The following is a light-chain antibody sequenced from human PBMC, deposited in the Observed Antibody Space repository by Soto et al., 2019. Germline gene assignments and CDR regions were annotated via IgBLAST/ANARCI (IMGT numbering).Light chain of an antibody. J-gene: IGKJ3*01. CDR1: QDISNY. CDR3: QQYDNSRIFT. Sequence: DIPMTQSPSSLSASVGDIVTITCQASQDISNYLNWYQQKPGKAPKLLIYDASNLGTGVPSRFSGSGSGTDFTFTISSLQPEDIATYYGQQYDNSRIFTFGRGTKVYIK. CDR2: DAS. V-gene: IGKV1-33*01.